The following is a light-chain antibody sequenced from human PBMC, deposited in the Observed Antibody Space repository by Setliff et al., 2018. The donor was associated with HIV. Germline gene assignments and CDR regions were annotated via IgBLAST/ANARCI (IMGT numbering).Light chain of an antibody. J-gene: IGLJ1*01. V-gene: IGLV2-14*03. Sequence: QSALAQPASVSGSPGQSMTISCTGTNSDIGTYNYVSWYQQHPGKAPKLMIYDVSNRPSGISNRFSGSKSGNAASPTISGLQAEDEADYFCSSYSSSTTPYVFGTGTKVTVL. CDR3: SSYSSSTTPYV. CDR2: DVS. CDR1: NSDIGTYNY.